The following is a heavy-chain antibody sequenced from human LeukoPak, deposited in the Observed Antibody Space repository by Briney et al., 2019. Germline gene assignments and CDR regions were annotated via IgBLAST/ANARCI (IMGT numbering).Heavy chain of an antibody. D-gene: IGHD3-22*01. CDR2: IYTSGST. V-gene: IGHV4-61*02. J-gene: IGHJ5*02. CDR1: DGSISSGSHY. Sequence: SETLSLTCTVSDGSISSGSHYWSWIRQPAGKGLEWIGRIYTSGSTNYNPSLKSRVTISVDTSKNQFSLRLSSVTAADTAVYYCARENDTYYYDSSGYYYNWFDPWGQGTLVTVSS. CDR3: ARENDTYYYDSSGYYYNWFDP.